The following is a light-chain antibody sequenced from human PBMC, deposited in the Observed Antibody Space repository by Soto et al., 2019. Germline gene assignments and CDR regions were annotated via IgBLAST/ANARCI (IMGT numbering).Light chain of an antibody. Sequence: DTQMTQSPSAMSASIGDRVTITCRASRDITNYVAWFQQKPGQVPKRLIYAASSLQRGVPSRFSGSGSGTEFTLTISSLQPEYFATYYCLQHNTYPHTFGQGTKLEIK. CDR3: LQHNTYPHT. CDR1: RDITNY. V-gene: IGKV1-17*03. J-gene: IGKJ2*01. CDR2: AAS.